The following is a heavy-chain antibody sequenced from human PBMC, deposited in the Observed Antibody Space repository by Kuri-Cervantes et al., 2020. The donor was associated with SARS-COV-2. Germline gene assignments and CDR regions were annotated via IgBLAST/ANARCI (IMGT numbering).Heavy chain of an antibody. CDR1: GFTFSSYA. J-gene: IGHJ3*02. D-gene: IGHD6-6*01. CDR2: ISYDGSNK. V-gene: IGHV3-30-3*01. Sequence: GESLKISCAASGFTFSSYAMHWVRQAPGKGLEWVAVISYDGSNKYYPDSVKGRFTISRDNAKNSLYLQMNSLRAEDTALYYCARESSSSTYAFDIWGQGTMVTVSS. CDR3: ARESSSSTYAFDI.